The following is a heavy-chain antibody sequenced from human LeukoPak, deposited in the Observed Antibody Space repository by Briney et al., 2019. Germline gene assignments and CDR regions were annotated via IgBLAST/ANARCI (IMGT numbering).Heavy chain of an antibody. CDR1: GFSLSTSGMC. D-gene: IGHD3-10*01. CDR3: ARIRYGSGSYHFDY. J-gene: IGHJ4*02. V-gene: IGHV2-70*01. CDR2: IDWDDDK. Sequence: ESGPTLVNPTQTLTLTCTFSGFSLSTSGMCVSWIRQPPGKALEWLALIDWDDDKYYSTSLKTRLTISKDTSKNQVVLTMTNMDPVDTATYYCARIRYGSGSYHFDYWGRGTLVTVSS.